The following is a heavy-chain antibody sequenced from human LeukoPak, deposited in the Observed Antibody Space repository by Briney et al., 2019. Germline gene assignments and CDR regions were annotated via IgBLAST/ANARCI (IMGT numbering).Heavy chain of an antibody. V-gene: IGHV3-23*01. CDR1: GFTFSSYA. D-gene: IGHD3-22*01. CDR3: AKDQGNYYDSSGTT. J-gene: IGHJ4*02. Sequence: PGGSLRLSCAASGFTFSSYAMSWVRQAPGKGLEWVSAISGSGGSTYYADSVKGRFTISRDSSKNTLYLQMNSLRAEDTAVYYCAKDQGNYYDSSGTTWGQGTLVTVSS. CDR2: ISGSGGST.